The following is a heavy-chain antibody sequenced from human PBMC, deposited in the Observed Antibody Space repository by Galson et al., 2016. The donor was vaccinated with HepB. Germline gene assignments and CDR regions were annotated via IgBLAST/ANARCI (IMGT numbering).Heavy chain of an antibody. Sequence: SLRLSCAASGYTFDSYAMSWVRQAPGQGLEWVSGISTSGGTTYYADSAKGRFTISRDNSENTLYLQMNSLRAEDTAVYFCAKDWATFYHDRNGYKYFDSWGQGTLVTVSS. D-gene: IGHD3-22*01. CDR2: ISTSGGTT. J-gene: IGHJ4*02. CDR3: AKDWATFYHDRNGYKYFDS. CDR1: GYTFDSYA. V-gene: IGHV3-23*01.